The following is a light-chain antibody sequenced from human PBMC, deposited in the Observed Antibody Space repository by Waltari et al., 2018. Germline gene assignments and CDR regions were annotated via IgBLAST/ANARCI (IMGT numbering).Light chain of an antibody. CDR1: QNIDSRH. Sequence: IVLTQSPGTLSLSPGERATLSCRASQNIDSRHLGGYKQKPGQPPRLLIFSASTRATGGPVRFSGSGSGTNFTLTISRLEPEDFAVFFCHQYAYSRTFGQGTRV. V-gene: IGKV3-20*01. CDR3: HQYAYSRT. CDR2: SAS. J-gene: IGKJ1*01.